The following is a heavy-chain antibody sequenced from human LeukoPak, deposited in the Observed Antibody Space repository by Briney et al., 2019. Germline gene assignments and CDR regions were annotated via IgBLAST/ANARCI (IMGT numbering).Heavy chain of an antibody. CDR3: ARAKYSSGWYKLNWFDP. V-gene: IGHV4-34*01. CDR2: INHSGST. CDR1: GGSFSGYY. J-gene: IGHJ5*02. Sequence: PXXTLSLTCAVYGGSFSGYYWSWLRQPPGKGLEWIGEINHSGSTNYNPSLKSRVTISVDTSKDQFSLKLSSVTAADTAVYYCARAKYSSGWYKLNWFDPWGQGTLVTVSS. D-gene: IGHD6-13*01.